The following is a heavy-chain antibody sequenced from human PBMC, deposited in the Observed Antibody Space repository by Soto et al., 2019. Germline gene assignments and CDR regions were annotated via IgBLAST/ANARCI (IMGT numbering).Heavy chain of an antibody. D-gene: IGHD3-22*01. J-gene: IGHJ4*02. V-gene: IGHV4-31*03. CDR3: ARSDSSGYTFDY. CDR2: IYYSGST. CDR1: GGSISSGGYY. Sequence: SETLSLTCTVSGGSISSGGYYWSWIRLHPGKGLEWIGYIYYSGSTYYNPSLKSRVTISVDTSKNQFSLKLSSVTAEDTAVYNWARSDSSGYTFDYWGQGTLVTVSS.